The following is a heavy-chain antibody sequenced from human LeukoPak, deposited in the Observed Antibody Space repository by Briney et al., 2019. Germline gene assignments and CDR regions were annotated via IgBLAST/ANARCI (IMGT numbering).Heavy chain of an antibody. CDR2: IYSSGST. CDR3: ARALMVTPSSGYMDV. D-gene: IGHD4-23*01. CDR1: GGSIRSYY. J-gene: IGHJ6*03. Sequence: SETLSLTCTVSGGSIRSYYWSWIRQPPGKGLEWIGYIYSSGSTNYNPSLKSRVTISVDTSKNQFSLKVSSVTAADTAVYHCARALMVTPSSGYMDVWGKGTTVTVSS. V-gene: IGHV4-59*01.